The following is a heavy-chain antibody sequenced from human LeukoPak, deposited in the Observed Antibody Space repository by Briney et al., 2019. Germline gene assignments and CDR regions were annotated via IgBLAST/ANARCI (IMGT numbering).Heavy chain of an antibody. Sequence: ASVKVSCKVSGYTLTELSMHWVRQAPGKGLEWMGGFDPEDGETIYAQKFQGRVTMTEDTSTDTAYMELSSLRSEDTAVYYCATNVQGQWLVLTYPRFDYWGQGTLVTVSS. CDR2: FDPEDGET. V-gene: IGHV1-24*01. D-gene: IGHD6-19*01. CDR3: ATNVQGQWLVLTYPRFDY. J-gene: IGHJ4*02. CDR1: GYTLTELS.